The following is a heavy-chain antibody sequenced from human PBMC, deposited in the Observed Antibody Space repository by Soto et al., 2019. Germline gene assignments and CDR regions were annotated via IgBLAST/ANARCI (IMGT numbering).Heavy chain of an antibody. CDR3: AMRPYDFWSPADAFDI. D-gene: IGHD3-3*01. Sequence: GGSLRLSCAASGFTFSSYAMSWVRQAPGKGLEWVSAISGSGGSTYYADSVKGRFTISRDNSKNTLYLQMNSLRAEDTAVYYCAMRPYDFWSPADAFDIWGQGTMVNVS. CDR1: GFTFSSYA. V-gene: IGHV3-23*01. J-gene: IGHJ3*02. CDR2: ISGSGGST.